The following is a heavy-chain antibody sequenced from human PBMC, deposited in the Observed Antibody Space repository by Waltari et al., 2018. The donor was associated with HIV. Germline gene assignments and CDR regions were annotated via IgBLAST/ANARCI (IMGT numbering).Heavy chain of an antibody. V-gene: IGHV1-18*01. D-gene: IGHD3-16*02. CDR3: TRGNIWGSYRYFDY. CDR1: GYPFINYH. CDR2: ITRYTANT. Sequence: PGASVTSSCTTSGYPFINYHVTWVRQSLGQRLDWMGGITRYTANTNYTRESQGRVTLTTDAAAATAYLELRDLRPDDTAMYFCTRGNIWGSYRYFDYWGPGTLVTV. J-gene: IGHJ4*02.